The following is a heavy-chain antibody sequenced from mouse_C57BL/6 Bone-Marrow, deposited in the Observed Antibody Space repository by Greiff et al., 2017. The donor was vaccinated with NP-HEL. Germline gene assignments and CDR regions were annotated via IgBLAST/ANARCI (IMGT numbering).Heavy chain of an antibody. CDR2: ILPSIGRT. CDR1: DSEVIPIAY. CDR3: ARPYYGNYVRYFDV. Sequence: QVQLQQSGSELRSPGSSVKLSCKDFDSEVIPIAYMSWVRQKPGHGFEWIGGILPSIGRTIYGEKFEDKATSDADTLSNTAYVELNSLTSEDSAIYYCARPYYGNYVRYFDVWGTGTTVTVSS. V-gene: IGHV15-2*01. D-gene: IGHD2-10*01. J-gene: IGHJ1*03.